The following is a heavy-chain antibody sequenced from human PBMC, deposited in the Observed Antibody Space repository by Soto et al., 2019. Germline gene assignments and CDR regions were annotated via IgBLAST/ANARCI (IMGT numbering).Heavy chain of an antibody. V-gene: IGHV1-18*01. CDR3: ARDPNSGSSDY. CDR2: ISAYNGNT. Sequence: ASVKVSCKASGYTFTSYGISWVRQAPGQGLEWMGWISAYNGNTNYAQKLQGRVTMTRDTSTSTVYMELSSLRSEDTAVYYCARDPNSGSSDYWGQGTLVTVSS. CDR1: GYTFTSYG. J-gene: IGHJ4*02. D-gene: IGHD1-26*01.